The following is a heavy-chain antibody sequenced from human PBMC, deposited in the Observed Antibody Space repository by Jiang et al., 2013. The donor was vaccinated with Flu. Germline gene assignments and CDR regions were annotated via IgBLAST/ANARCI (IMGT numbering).Heavy chain of an antibody. V-gene: IGHV4-59*08. CDR3: ARHLPYGDYFRWFDP. CDR1: GGSISSYY. D-gene: IGHD4-17*01. CDR2: IYYSGST. Sequence: GPGLVKPSETLSLTCTVSGGSISSYYWSWIRQPPGKGLEWIGYIYYSGSTNYNPSLKSRVTISVDTSKNQFSLKLSSVTAADTAVYYCARHLPYGDYFRWFDPWGQGTLVTVSS. J-gene: IGHJ5*02.